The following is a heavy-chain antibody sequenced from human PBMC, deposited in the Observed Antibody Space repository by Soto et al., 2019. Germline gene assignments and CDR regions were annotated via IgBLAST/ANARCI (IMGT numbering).Heavy chain of an antibody. CDR3: ARDNDRPQLGGNYYYILDV. V-gene: IGHV1-69*12. Sequence: QVQLEQSGAEVKKPGSSVKLSCKASGGTFRNSAISWVRQAPGQGLDWMGGIMPIFRTPDYAQKFQGRVTITADESTNTAYMELCGLRSDDTAVYYCARDNDRPQLGGNYYYILDVWGHGTTVTVSS. CDR2: IMPIFRTP. CDR1: GGTFRNSA. D-gene: IGHD1-1*01. J-gene: IGHJ6*02.